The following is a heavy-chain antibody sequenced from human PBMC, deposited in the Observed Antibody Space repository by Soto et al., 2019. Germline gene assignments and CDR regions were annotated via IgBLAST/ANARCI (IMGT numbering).Heavy chain of an antibody. CDR3: AHRVLRTVFVLVTTTAIYFDF. CDR2: IYWDDDK. J-gene: IGHJ4*02. CDR1: GFSLTTSGVG. D-gene: IGHD3-3*01. V-gene: IGHV2-5*02. Sequence: QITLKESGPTVVKPTETLTLTCTFSGFSLTTSGVGVGWVRQSPGKAPEWLALIYWDDDKRYSTSLNSRLIITNDTSKNQVVLTMANVDPADTATYYCAHRVLRTVFVLVTTTAIYFDFWGPGTPVVVSS.